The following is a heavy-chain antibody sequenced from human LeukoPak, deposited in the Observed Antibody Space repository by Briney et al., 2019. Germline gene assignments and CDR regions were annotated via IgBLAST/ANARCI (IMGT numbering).Heavy chain of an antibody. CDR2: IYYSGST. D-gene: IGHD1-26*01. CDR1: GGSISSYY. Sequence: PSETLSLTCTVSGGSISSYYWSWIRQPPGKGLEWIGYIYYSGSTYYNPSLKSRVTISVGTSKNQFSLKLSSVTAADTAVYYCARGGNYLFDYWGQGTLVTVSS. J-gene: IGHJ4*02. CDR3: ARGGNYLFDY. V-gene: IGHV4-59*12.